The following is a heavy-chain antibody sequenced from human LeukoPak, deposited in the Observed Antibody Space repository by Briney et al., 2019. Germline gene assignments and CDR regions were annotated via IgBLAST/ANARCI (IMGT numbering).Heavy chain of an antibody. Sequence: GGSLTLSCPDTRFTVSSNYMSWVRPAPGKGLEWVSVLYSGGSTYYADSVKGRFTISRDNSKNTLYLQMNSLRAEDTAVYYCARGSRYSSGWYFDYWGQGTLVTVSS. CDR2: LYSGGST. J-gene: IGHJ4*02. D-gene: IGHD6-19*01. CDR3: ARGSRYSSGWYFDY. CDR1: RFTVSSNY. V-gene: IGHV3-53*01.